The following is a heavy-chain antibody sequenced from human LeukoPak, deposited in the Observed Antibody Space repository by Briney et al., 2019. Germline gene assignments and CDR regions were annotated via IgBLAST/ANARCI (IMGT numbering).Heavy chain of an antibody. CDR2: IYSGGST. CDR1: GFTISSNY. V-gene: IGHV3-66*01. Sequence: GGSLRLSCAASGFTISSNYMSWVRQAPGKGLEWVSVIYSGGSTYYADSVKGRFTISRDNSKNTLYLQMNSLRAEDTAVYYCARVEWDYWFDPWGQGTLVTVSS. D-gene: IGHD1-26*01. J-gene: IGHJ5*02. CDR3: ARVEWDYWFDP.